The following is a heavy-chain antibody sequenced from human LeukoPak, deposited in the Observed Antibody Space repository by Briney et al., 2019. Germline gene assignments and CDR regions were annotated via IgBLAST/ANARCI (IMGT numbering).Heavy chain of an antibody. Sequence: PGGSLRLSCAASGFTVSSNYMSWVRQAPGKGLEWVSAISGSGGSTYYADSVKGRFTISRDNSKNTLYLQMNSLRAEDTAVYYCAKDATVVSPSGFDYWGQGTLVTVSS. V-gene: IGHV3-23*01. CDR2: ISGSGGST. J-gene: IGHJ4*02. CDR1: GFTVSSNY. D-gene: IGHD4-23*01. CDR3: AKDATVVSPSGFDY.